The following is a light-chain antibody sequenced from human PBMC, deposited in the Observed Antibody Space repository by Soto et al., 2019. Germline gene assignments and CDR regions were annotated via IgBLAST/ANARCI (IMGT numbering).Light chain of an antibody. CDR3: QQYGSPPQT. Sequence: EIVLTQSPGTLSLSPGERATLSRRASQSVRNSYLAWYQQKPGQAPRLLIYGASSRATGIPDRFSGSGSGTDFTLTISRLDPEDFAVYYCQQYGSPPQTFGQGTKVEIK. J-gene: IGKJ1*01. V-gene: IGKV3-20*01. CDR1: QSVRNSY. CDR2: GAS.